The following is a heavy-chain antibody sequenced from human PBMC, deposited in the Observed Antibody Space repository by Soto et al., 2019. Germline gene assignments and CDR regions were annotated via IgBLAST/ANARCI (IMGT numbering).Heavy chain of an antibody. CDR2: IYYSGRT. CDR3: AGGPPLVVRSSSQRFYHYGWDV. V-gene: IGHV4-30-4*01. D-gene: IGHD2-15*01. CDR1: GGSVSSGVYY. J-gene: IGHJ6*02. Sequence: LSLTCTVSGGSVSSGVYYWRWIRQPPGGGLEWIGYIYYSGRTYFDPSLKSRLTISVDSSKSQFSLVLTAVTAADTAVYYCAGGPPLVVRSSSQRFYHYGWDVWGQGTTVTVSS.